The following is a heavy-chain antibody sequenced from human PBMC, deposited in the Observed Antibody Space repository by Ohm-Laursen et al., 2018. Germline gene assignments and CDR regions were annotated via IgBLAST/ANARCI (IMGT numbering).Heavy chain of an antibody. CDR3: ASSSGGAVN. J-gene: IGHJ4*02. V-gene: IGHV4-59*01. CDR2: IYYRGTT. D-gene: IGHD2-15*01. Sequence: TLSLTCTVSGASISSEYWTWIRQPPGKGLEWIGYIYYRGTTNYNPSLKSRVTISVDTSKNQFSLKLSSVTAADTAVYYCASSSGGAVNWGQGTLVTVSS. CDR1: GASISSEY.